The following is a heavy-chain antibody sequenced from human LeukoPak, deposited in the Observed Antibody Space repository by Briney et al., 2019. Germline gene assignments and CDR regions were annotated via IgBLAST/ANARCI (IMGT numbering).Heavy chain of an antibody. D-gene: IGHD5-18*01. V-gene: IGHV4-4*07. CDR1: GGSIDSYH. CDR3: ARDVGRYTYGYRPTEVYWYFDL. J-gene: IGHJ2*01. Sequence: SETLSLTCTVSGGSIDSYHWSWIRHPAGRGLEWIGRIYTSGSTNYNPSLKSRVTISVDTSKNQFSLKLSSVTAADTAVYYCARDVGRYTYGYRPTEVYWYFDLWGRGTLVTVSS. CDR2: IYTSGST.